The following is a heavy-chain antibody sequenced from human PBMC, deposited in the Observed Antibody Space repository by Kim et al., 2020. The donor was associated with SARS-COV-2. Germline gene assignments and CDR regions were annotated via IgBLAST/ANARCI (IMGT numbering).Heavy chain of an antibody. CDR2: ISAYNGNT. D-gene: IGHD2-21*01. J-gene: IGHJ6*02. V-gene: IGHV1-18*04. CDR1: GYTFTSYG. CDR3: ARDSPYCGGDCYSEGYYYYYGMDV. Sequence: ASVKVSCKASGYTFTSYGISWVRQAPGQGLEWMGWISAYNGNTNYAQKLQGRVTMTTDTSTSTAYMELSSLRSDDTAVYYCARDSPYCGGDCYSEGYYYYYGMDVWGQGTTVTVSS.